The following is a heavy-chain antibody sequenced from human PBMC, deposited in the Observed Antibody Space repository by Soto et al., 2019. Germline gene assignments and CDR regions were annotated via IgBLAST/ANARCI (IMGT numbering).Heavy chain of an antibody. J-gene: IGHJ4*02. Sequence: EVQLVESGGGLVKPGGSLRLSCAASGFTFSSYSMNWVRQAPGKGLEWVSSISSSSSYIYYADSVKGRFTISRDNAKNSLYLQMNSMRAEDTAVYYCARDPYYYDSSGYYYWGQGTLVTVSS. CDR3: ARDPYYYDSSGYYY. D-gene: IGHD3-22*01. CDR2: ISSSSSYI. CDR1: GFTFSSYS. V-gene: IGHV3-21*01.